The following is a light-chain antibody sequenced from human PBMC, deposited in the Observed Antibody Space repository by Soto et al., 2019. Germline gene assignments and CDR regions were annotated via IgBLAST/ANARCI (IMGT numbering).Light chain of an antibody. CDR1: SRDVGSYNL. CDR2: EGT. J-gene: IGLJ3*02. CDR3: CSYAGDTTLV. Sequence: QSALTQPASVSGSPGQSITISCTGTSRDVGSYNLVSWYQQHPGKAPKLMIFEGTKRPSGVSNRFSGSKSGNTASLTVSGLQAEDEADYYCCSYAGDTTLVFGGGTKLTVL. V-gene: IGLV2-23*01.